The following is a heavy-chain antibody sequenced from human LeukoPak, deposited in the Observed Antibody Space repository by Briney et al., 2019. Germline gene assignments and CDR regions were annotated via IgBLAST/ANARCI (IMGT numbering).Heavy chain of an antibody. D-gene: IGHD3-9*01. Sequence: GGSLRLSCAASGFTFSSYAMSWVRQAPGKGLEWVSAISGSGGSTYYADSVKGRFTISRDNSKNTLYLQMNSLRAEDTAVYYCAKDGTYYDILTGSDFDYWGQGTLVTVSS. CDR3: AKDGTYYDILTGSDFDY. V-gene: IGHV3-23*01. J-gene: IGHJ4*02. CDR1: GFTFSSYA. CDR2: ISGSGGST.